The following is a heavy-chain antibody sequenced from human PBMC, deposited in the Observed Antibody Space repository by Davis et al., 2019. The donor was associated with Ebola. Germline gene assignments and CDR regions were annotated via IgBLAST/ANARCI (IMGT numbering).Heavy chain of an antibody. Sequence: GGSLRLSCAASGFTFSSYAMHWVRQAPGKGLEYVSAISSNGGSTYYANSVKGRFTISRDNAKNSLSLQMNSLRDEDTAVYYCARYSGSGSMDVWGQGTTVTVSS. CDR3: ARYSGSGSMDV. CDR1: GFTFSSYA. D-gene: IGHD3-10*01. CDR2: ISSNGGST. V-gene: IGHV3-64*01. J-gene: IGHJ6*02.